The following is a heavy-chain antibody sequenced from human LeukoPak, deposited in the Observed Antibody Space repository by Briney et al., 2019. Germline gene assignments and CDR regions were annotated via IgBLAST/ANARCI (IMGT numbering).Heavy chain of an antibody. V-gene: IGHV3-7*01. D-gene: IGHD6-19*01. CDR2: IKQDGGEK. Sequence: HPGGALRLSCAASGFTFSRVWMNWVRQAPGKGREWVANIKQDGGEKHYVDSVKGGVTISGENPKNSLYLQMNSLRAEDTAVYYCASGSGWLIENWGQGTLVTVSS. CDR3: ASGSGWLIEN. J-gene: IGHJ4*02. CDR1: GFTFSRVW.